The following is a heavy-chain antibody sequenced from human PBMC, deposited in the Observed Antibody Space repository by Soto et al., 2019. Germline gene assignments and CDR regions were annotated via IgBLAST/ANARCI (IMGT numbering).Heavy chain of an antibody. CDR3: ASSSAGFFGINVAAPNRLDP. CDR2: INPNGGST. D-gene: IGHD3-3*01. Sequence: ASVRVACKAPAEAFTSYYIHWVRQAPGHGLEWMGIINPNGGSTRFAQTFQGRITMTRDTSTSTVHMELRSLRSEDTAIYYCASSSAGFFGINVAAPNRLDPWAQGSLV. J-gene: IGHJ5*02. V-gene: IGHV1-46*01. CDR1: AEAFTSYY.